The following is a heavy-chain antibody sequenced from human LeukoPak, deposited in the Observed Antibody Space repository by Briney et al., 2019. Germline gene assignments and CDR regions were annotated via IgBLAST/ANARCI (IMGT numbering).Heavy chain of an antibody. V-gene: IGHV1-46*01. CDR2: INPSGGST. CDR3: ARDRLGTMIFGY. CDR1: GYTFTSYY. D-gene: IGHD3-22*01. Sequence: ASVKVSCKAPGYTFTSYYMHWVRQAPGQGLGWMGIINPSGGSTSYAQKFQGRVTMTRDTSTSTVYMELSSLRSEDTAVYYCARDRLGTMIFGYWGQGTLVTVSS. J-gene: IGHJ4*02.